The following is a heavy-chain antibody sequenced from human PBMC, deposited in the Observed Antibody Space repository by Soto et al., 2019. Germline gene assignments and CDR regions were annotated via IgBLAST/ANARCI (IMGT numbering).Heavy chain of an antibody. CDR2: INAGNGNT. D-gene: IGHD3-10*01. V-gene: IGHV1-3*01. CDR1: GYTFTSYA. J-gene: IGHJ5*02. Sequence: GASVKVSCKASGYTFTSYAMHWVRQAPGQRLEWMGWINAGNGNTKHSQKFQGRVTITRDTSASTAYMELSSLRSEDTAVYYCARDVVRGVYPTPRFDPWGQGTLVTVSS. CDR3: ARDVVRGVYPTPRFDP.